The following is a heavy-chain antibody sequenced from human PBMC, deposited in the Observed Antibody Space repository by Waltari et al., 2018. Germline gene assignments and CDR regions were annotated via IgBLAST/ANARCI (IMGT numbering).Heavy chain of an antibody. Sequence: QVQLVQSGAEVKKPGASVKVSCKASGYTFTSYYMHWVRQAPGQGLEWMGGFDPEDGETIYAQKFQGRVTMTEDTSTDTAYMELSSLRSEDTAVYYCATDPSGSYSGIQHWGQGTLVTVSS. CDR1: GYTFTSYY. CDR2: FDPEDGET. V-gene: IGHV1-24*01. D-gene: IGHD1-26*01. J-gene: IGHJ1*01. CDR3: ATDPSGSYSGIQH.